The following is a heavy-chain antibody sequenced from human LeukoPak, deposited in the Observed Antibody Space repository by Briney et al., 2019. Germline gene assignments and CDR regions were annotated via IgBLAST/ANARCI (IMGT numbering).Heavy chain of an antibody. D-gene: IGHD3-3*01. CDR3: AKDYYDFWSGYTN. Sequence: PGGSLRLSCAASGFTFSSYAMSWVRQAPGKGLEWVSAISGSGGGTYYADSVKGRFTISRDNSKNTLYLQMNSLRAEDTAVYYCAKDYYDFWSGYTNWGQGTLVTVSS. V-gene: IGHV3-23*01. J-gene: IGHJ4*02. CDR2: ISGSGGGT. CDR1: GFTFSSYA.